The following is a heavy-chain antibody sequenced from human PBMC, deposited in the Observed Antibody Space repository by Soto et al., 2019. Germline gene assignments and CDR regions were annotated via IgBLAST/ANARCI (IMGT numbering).Heavy chain of an antibody. D-gene: IGHD1-26*01. Sequence: SETLSLTCTVSGDSIDSGAYYWTWIRQFPGKGLEWIGYVYYSGTTAYNPSLQSRLAISIDTSKSHFSLKLHSVTDADTAVYYCARAWYSGDYSLDFWGQGTLVTVSS. V-gene: IGHV4-31*03. J-gene: IGHJ4*02. CDR2: VYYSGTT. CDR1: GDSIDSGAYY. CDR3: ARAWYSGDYSLDF.